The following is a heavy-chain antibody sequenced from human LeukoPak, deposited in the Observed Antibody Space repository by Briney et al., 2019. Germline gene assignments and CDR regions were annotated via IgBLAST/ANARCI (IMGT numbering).Heavy chain of an antibody. J-gene: IGHJ3*02. CDR3: AKMKGYCSSTSCYKSVHAFDI. V-gene: IGHV3-30*09. D-gene: IGHD2-2*02. Sequence: PGGSLRLSCAASGFTFSNHAMHWVRQAPGKGLEWVALIWYDARHGYYADSVKGRFAISRDNSKNTLYLQMNSQRAEDTAVYYCAKMKGYCSSTSCYKSVHAFDIWGQGTMVTVSS. CDR1: GFTFSNHA. CDR2: IWYDARHG.